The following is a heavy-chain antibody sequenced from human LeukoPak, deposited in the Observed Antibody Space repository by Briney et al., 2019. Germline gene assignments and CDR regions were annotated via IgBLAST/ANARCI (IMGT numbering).Heavy chain of an antibody. CDR1: GGSLSSSY. CDR2: VYTSGST. D-gene: IGHD2-15*01. V-gene: IGHV4-4*07. J-gene: IGHJ4*02. CDR3: ARDCSGGTCYLGVLDY. Sequence: SETLSLTCTLSGGSLSSSYWSWIRQPAGKGLEWIARVYTSGSTNYNPSLKSRVAMSVDTSKNQFSLDLTAVTAADAAVYYCARDCSGGTCYLGVLDYWGQGIRVTVSS.